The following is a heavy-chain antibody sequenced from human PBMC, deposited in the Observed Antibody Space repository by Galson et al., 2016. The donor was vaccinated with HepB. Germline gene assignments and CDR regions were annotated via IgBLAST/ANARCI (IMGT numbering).Heavy chain of an antibody. J-gene: IGHJ6*02. CDR2: IKQDGSEK. CDR1: GFTFSTYY. Sequence: SLRLSCATSGFTFSTYYMTWVRQPPGKGLEWAAGIKQDGSEKYYVDSVKGRFTISRDNSKNTLYLQMNSLRAEDTAVYYCARAWGNYGMDVWGQGTTVTVSS. V-gene: IGHV3-7*04. D-gene: IGHD7-27*01. CDR3: ARAWGNYGMDV.